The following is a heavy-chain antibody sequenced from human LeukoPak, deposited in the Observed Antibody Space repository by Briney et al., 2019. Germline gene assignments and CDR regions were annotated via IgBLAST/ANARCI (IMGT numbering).Heavy chain of an antibody. CDR1: GFTFTGYY. V-gene: IGHV1-2*02. Sequence: ASVKVSCKASGFTFTGYYMHWVRQAPGQGLEWMALINVNSGAANSAQKFQGRVTVTRDTSISTAYMELSSLSSDDTAMYYCARERGTTFDYWGQGTLVTVSS. J-gene: IGHJ4*02. D-gene: IGHD1-14*01. CDR2: INVNSGAA. CDR3: ARERGTTFDY.